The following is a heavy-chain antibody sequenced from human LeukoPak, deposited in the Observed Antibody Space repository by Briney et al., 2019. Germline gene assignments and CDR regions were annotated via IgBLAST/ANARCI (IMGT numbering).Heavy chain of an antibody. D-gene: IGHD6-19*01. CDR3: ARARLATYYYYGMDV. CDR2: IKQDGSEE. CDR1: GFTFSSYW. V-gene: IGHV3-7*05. Sequence: GGSLRLSCGASGFTFSSYWMSWVRQAPGKGLEWVANIKQDGSEEYYVDSMKGRFTISRDNAKNSLYLQMNSLRAEDTAVYYCARARLATYYYYGMDVWGQGTADTVSS. J-gene: IGHJ6*02.